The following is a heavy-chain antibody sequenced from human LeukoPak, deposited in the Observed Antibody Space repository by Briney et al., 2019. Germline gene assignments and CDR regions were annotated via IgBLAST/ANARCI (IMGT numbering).Heavy chain of an antibody. CDR2: IGVDGSKT. CDR1: GFTFLQHG. CDR3: VVLLVPAAVWKFDL. Sequence: GGSQRLSWSAAGFTFLQHGFGSVREAPGKGLGRVALIGVDGSKTYYGHSLKDRITISRDTSKNTLYLKLNSLSVADTAVYYCVVLLVPAAVWKFDLWGRGTLVTVS. J-gene: IGHJ2*01. D-gene: IGHD2-2*01. V-gene: IGHV3-33*03.